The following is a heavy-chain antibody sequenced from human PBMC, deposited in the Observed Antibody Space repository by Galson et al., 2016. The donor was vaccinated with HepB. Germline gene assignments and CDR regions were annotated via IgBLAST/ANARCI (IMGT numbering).Heavy chain of an antibody. J-gene: IGHJ4*02. V-gene: IGHV3-23*01. D-gene: IGHD2-2*01. CDR3: AGVPSGKRLDY. CDR2: FGDGGDI. CDR1: GFIFSSYA. Sequence: SLRLSCAASGFIFSSYAMTWVRQAPGKGPEWVSTFGDGGDIYYADSVKGWFTISRDNSRNTLYLQMNSLRADDTAVYYCAGVPSGKRLDYWGQGTLVTVSS.